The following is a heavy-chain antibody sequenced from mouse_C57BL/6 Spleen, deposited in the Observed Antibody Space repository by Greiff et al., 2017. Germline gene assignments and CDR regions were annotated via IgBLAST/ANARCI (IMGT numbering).Heavy chain of an antibody. CDR1: GYTFTSYW. Sequence: VKLQQPGAELVKPGASVKMSCKASGYTFTSYWITWVKQRPGQGLEWIGDIYPGSGSTNYNEKFKSKATLTVDTSSSTAYMQLSSLTSEDSAVYYCARSHGNYDAMDYWGQGTSVTVSS. J-gene: IGHJ4*01. D-gene: IGHD2-1*01. CDR3: ARSHGNYDAMDY. CDR2: IYPGSGST. V-gene: IGHV1-55*01.